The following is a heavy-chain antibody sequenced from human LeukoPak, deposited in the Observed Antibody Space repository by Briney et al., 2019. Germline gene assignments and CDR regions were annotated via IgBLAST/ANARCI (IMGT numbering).Heavy chain of an antibody. Sequence: SGGSLRLSCAASGFTFSSYGMSWVRQAPGKGLEWVSAITGNGANTFYADSVKGRFTISRDNSKNTVYLQMNSLRDEDTATYYCAKDPNGDYVGTFDMWGQGTMVTVSS. V-gene: IGHV3-23*01. CDR2: ITGNGANT. D-gene: IGHD4-17*01. CDR3: AKDPNGDYVGTFDM. J-gene: IGHJ3*02. CDR1: GFTFSSYG.